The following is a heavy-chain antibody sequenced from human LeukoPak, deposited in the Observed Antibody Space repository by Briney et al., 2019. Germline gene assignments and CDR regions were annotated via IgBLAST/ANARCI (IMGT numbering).Heavy chain of an antibody. J-gene: IGHJ3*02. CDR2: ITGGST. CDR1: GGSISSYY. D-gene: IGHD2-15*01. CDR3: ARDRPPTLCGFGGDAFDI. Sequence: SETLSLTCTVSGGSISSYYWSWIRQPAGKGLEWIGRITGGSTNYNPSLKSRVTMSVDTSKNHFSLKLSSVTAADTAVYYCARDRPPTLCGFGGDAFDIWGRGTMVTVSS. V-gene: IGHV4-4*07.